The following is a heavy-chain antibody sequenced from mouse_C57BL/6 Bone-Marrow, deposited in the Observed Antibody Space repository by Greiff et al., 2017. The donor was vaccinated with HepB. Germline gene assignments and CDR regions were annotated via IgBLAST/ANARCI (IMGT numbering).Heavy chain of an antibody. Sequence: EVKVVESGGGLVKPGGSLKLSCAASGFTFSDYGMHWVRQAPEKGLEWVAYISRGSSTIYYADTVKGRFTISRDNAKNTLFLQRTSLRSEDTAMYYCARRKKRDYAMDYWGQGTSVTVSS. CDR3: ARRKKRDYAMDY. V-gene: IGHV5-17*01. J-gene: IGHJ4*01. CDR2: ISRGSSTI. CDR1: GFTFSDYG.